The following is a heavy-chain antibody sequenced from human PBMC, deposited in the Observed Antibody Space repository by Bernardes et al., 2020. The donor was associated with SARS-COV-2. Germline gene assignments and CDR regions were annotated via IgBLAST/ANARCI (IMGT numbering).Heavy chain of an antibody. V-gene: IGHV1-69*06. Sequence: SVKVSCQASGGTFSFSAISWVRQAPGQGLEWMGGIIPIFGTTNYAQKFQGRVTITADKSTNTAYMEVNSLRFEDTAIYYCASEYCGSAGCNKGNWFDPWGQGTLVIVSS. CDR1: GGTFSFSA. CDR2: IIPIFGTT. CDR3: ASEYCGSAGCNKGNWFDP. D-gene: IGHD2-2*02. J-gene: IGHJ5*02.